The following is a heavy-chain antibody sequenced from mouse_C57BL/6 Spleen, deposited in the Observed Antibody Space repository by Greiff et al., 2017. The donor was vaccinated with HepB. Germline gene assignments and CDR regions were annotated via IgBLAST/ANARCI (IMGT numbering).Heavy chain of an antibody. V-gene: IGHV1-82*01. Sequence: QVQLQQSGPELVKPGASVKISCKASGYAFSSSWMNWVKQRPGKGLEWIGRIYPGDGDTNYNGKFKGKATLTADKSSSTAYMQLSSLTSEDSAVYFCARRANWDYWGQGTSVTVSS. CDR3: ARRANWDY. CDR2: IYPGDGDT. CDR1: GYAFSSSW. J-gene: IGHJ4*01. D-gene: IGHD4-1*02.